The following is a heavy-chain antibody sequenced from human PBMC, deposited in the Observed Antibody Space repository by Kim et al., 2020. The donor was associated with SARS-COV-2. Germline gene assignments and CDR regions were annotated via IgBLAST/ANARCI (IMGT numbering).Heavy chain of an antibody. D-gene: IGHD3-16*01. CDR1: GFTLDDYA. V-gene: IGHV3-43*02. CDR3: AQRGGGASQAGFDY. J-gene: IGHJ4*02. Sequence: GGSLRLSCAASGFTLDDYAMHWVRQAPGKGLEWVSLISGDGGSTYYADSVKGRFSISRDNSKNSLYLQMNSLRTEDTALYYCAQRGGGASQAGFDYWGQGTLVTVSS. CDR2: ISGDGGST.